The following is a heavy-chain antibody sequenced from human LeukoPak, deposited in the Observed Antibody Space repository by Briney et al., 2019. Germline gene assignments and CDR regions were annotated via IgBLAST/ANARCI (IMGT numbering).Heavy chain of an antibody. CDR3: AKDKSGSYYDSFDY. CDR1: GFTFDDYA. D-gene: IGHD1-26*01. CDR2: ISWNSGSI. Sequence: GRSLRLSCAASGFTFDDYAMHWVRQAPGKGLEWVSGISWNSGSIGYADSVKGRFTISRDNAKNSLYLQMNSLRAEDTALYYCAKDKSGSYYDSFDYWGQGTLVTVSS. J-gene: IGHJ4*02. V-gene: IGHV3-9*01.